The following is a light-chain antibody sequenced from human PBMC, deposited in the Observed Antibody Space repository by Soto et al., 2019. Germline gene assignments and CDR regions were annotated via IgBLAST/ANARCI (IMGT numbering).Light chain of an antibody. J-gene: IGLJ1*01. CDR2: EVI. V-gene: IGLV2-14*03. CDR1: SSDVGGYNY. Sequence: QSALTQPASVSGSPGQSITISCTGTSSDVGGYNYVSWYQQHPGKAPKLMIYEVINRPSGISSRFSGSKSGNTASLTISGLQAEDEADYYCSSYTTSSTYVFGTGTKLTGL. CDR3: SSYTTSSTYV.